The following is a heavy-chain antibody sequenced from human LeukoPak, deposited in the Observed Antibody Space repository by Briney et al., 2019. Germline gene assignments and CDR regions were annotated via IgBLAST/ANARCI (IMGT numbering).Heavy chain of an antibody. V-gene: IGHV1-18*01. Sequence: ASVKVSCKASGGTFSSYAISWVRQAPEQGLEWMGWISANNRITKYAQKFQGRVTMTTDTSTSTAYMELRSLTSDDTAVCHCARGDVYFDYWGQGTLVTVSS. CDR1: GGTFSSYA. D-gene: IGHD5-24*01. CDR3: ARGDVYFDY. CDR2: ISANNRIT. J-gene: IGHJ4*02.